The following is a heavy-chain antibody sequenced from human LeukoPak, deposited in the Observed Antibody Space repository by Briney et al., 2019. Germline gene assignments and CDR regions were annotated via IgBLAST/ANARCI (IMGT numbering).Heavy chain of an antibody. V-gene: IGHV3-53*01. CDR3: ARDQYSDYVWGSYRD. CDR1: GFTVSSNY. D-gene: IGHD3-16*02. Sequence: GGSLRLSCAASGFTVSSNYMSWVRQAPGKGLEWVSVIYSGGNTYYADSVKGRFTISRDNSKNTVYLQMNSLRAEDTAVYYCARDQYSDYVWGSYRDWGQGTLVTVSS. CDR2: IYSGGNT. J-gene: IGHJ4*02.